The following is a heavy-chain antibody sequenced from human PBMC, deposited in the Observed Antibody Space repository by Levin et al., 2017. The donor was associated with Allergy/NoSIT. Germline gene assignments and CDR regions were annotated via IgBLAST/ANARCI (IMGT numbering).Heavy chain of an antibody. D-gene: IGHD6-19*01. CDR3: ARVKRYSSGWFFLDYGMDV. Sequence: GSLRLSCTVSGGSISSYYWSWIRQPPGKGLEWIGYIYYSGSTNYNPSLKSRVTISVDTSKNQFSLKLSSVTAADTAVYYCARVKRYSSGWFFLDYGMDVWGQGTTVTVSS. CDR1: GGSISSYY. J-gene: IGHJ6*02. V-gene: IGHV4-59*01. CDR2: IYYSGST.